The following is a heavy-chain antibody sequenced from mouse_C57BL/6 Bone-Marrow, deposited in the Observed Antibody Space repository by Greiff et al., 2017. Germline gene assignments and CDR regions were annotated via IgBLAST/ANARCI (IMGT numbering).Heavy chain of an antibody. V-gene: IGHV1-15*01. J-gene: IGHJ2*01. Sequence: QVQLQQSGAELVRPGASVTLSCKASGYTFTDYEMHWVKQTPVHGLEWIGAIDPETGGTAYNQTFKGKAILTADKASSTAYMELRSLTSEDSAVYYCTRHSFDDWGQGTTLTVSS. CDR2: IDPETGGT. CDR3: TRHSFDD. CDR1: GYTFTDYE.